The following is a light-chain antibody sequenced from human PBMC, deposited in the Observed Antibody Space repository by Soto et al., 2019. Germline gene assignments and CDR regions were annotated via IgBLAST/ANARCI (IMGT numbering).Light chain of an antibody. CDR1: SSNIGAGYD. J-gene: IGLJ1*01. Sequence: QSVLTQPPSVSGAPGQRVTISCTGNSSNIGAGYDVHWYQQLPGTAPKLLIYGNNNRPSGVPDRFSGSKSGTSASLAITGLQAEDEADYYCQSYDSSLGAYVFGPGTKVTVL. V-gene: IGLV1-40*01. CDR2: GNN. CDR3: QSYDSSLGAYV.